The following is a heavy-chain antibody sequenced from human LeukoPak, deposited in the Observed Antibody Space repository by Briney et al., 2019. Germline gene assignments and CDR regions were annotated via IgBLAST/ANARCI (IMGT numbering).Heavy chain of an antibody. CDR3: ARQDYYDSSGPYFDY. Sequence: PGGSLRLSCAASGFTVSSNYMSWVRQAPGKGLEWVSVIYSGGSTYYADSVKGRFTISRDNSKNTLYLQMNSLRAEDTAVYYCARQDYYDSSGPYFDYWGQGTLVTVSS. J-gene: IGHJ4*02. CDR1: GFTVSSNY. CDR2: IYSGGST. D-gene: IGHD3-22*01. V-gene: IGHV3-66*04.